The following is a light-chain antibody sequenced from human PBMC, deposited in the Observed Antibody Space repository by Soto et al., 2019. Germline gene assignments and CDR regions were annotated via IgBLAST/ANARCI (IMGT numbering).Light chain of an antibody. J-gene: IGLJ3*02. CDR2: SNN. CDR1: SSNIGINT. Sequence: QSVLTQPPSASGTPGQRVTISCSGSSSNIGINTANWFQQLPGTAPKRLIYSNNERPPGVPARFSASKSGTSASLAISGLQSEDEADYYCAAWDDSLNAWLFGGGTKLTVL. CDR3: AAWDDSLNAWL. V-gene: IGLV1-44*01.